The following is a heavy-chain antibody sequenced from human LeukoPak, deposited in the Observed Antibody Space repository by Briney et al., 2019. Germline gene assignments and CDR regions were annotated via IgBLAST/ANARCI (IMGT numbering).Heavy chain of an antibody. CDR1: GFTVSSNY. Sequence: GGSLRLSCAASGFTVSSNYMSWVRQAPGKGLEWVSVIYSGGSTYYADSVKGRFTISRDNSKNTLYLQMNSLRAEDTAVYYCARVFGNSFGSSYFDYWGQGTLVTVSS. CDR3: ARVFGNSFGSSYFDY. J-gene: IGHJ4*02. V-gene: IGHV3-53*01. D-gene: IGHD5-18*01. CDR2: IYSGGST.